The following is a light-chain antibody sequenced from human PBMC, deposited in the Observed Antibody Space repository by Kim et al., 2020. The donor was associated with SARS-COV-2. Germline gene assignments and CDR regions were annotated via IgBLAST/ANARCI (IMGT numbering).Light chain of an antibody. CDR2: NTF. CDR3: QQSFTTPPT. CDR1: QSISSY. Sequence: SASIGDRVTITCRASQSISSYLNWYHHKPGKAPKLLIFNTFSLQSGVPSRFSGGRSGTDFTLTISYLQPEDFATYYCQQSFTTPPTFGGGTKLEI. V-gene: IGKV1-39*01. J-gene: IGKJ4*01.